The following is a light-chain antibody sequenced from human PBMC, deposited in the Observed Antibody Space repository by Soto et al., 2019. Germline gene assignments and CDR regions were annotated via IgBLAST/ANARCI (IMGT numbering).Light chain of an antibody. CDR2: DAS. CDR1: QSVSSY. V-gene: IGKV3-11*01. CDR3: TQSSNWIT. Sequence: EIVLTQSPATLSLSPEERATLSCRASQSVSSYLAWYQQKPGQAPRLLIYDASNRATGIPARFSGSGSGTDFTLTISSLEPEGFAVYYCTQSSNWITFGQGTRLEI. J-gene: IGKJ5*01.